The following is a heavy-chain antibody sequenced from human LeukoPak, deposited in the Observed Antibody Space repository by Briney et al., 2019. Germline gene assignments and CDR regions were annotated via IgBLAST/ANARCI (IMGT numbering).Heavy chain of an antibody. CDR3: ARRTVVPAAIIPFDY. D-gene: IGHD2-2*02. Sequence: PSETLSLTCTVSGGSISSSSYYWGWIRQPPGKGLEWIGSIYYSGSTYYNPSLKSRVTISVDTSKNQFSLKLSSVTAADTAVYYCARRTVVPAAIIPFDYWGQGTLVTVSS. CDR2: IYYSGST. J-gene: IGHJ4*02. CDR1: GGSISSSSYY. V-gene: IGHV4-39*01.